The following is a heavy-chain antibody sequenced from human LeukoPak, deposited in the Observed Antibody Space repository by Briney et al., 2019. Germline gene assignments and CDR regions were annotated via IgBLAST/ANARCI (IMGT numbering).Heavy chain of an antibody. CDR3: ARDLDYKLDY. CDR2: INTDGSTT. J-gene: IGHJ4*02. Sequence: GGSLRLSCAASGLTFSSYLMHWVRQAPGKGPVWVSRINTDGSTTNYADSVKGRFTISRDNAKNTLYLQMNSLRVEDTAVYYCARDLDYKLDYWGQGTLVTVSS. V-gene: IGHV3-74*01. CDR1: GLTFSSYL. D-gene: IGHD4/OR15-4a*01.